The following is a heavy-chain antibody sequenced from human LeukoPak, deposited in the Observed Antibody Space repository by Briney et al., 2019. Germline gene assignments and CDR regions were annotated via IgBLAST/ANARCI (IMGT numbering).Heavy chain of an antibody. J-gene: IGHJ3*02. Sequence: GGSLRLSCAAAGFTFSSYCMHWVRQAPGKGLEWVAVIWYDGSNKYYADSVKGRFTISRDNSKNTLYLQMNSLRAEDTAVYYCARDAYYDSTGLSAFDIWGQGTMVTVSS. CDR2: IWYDGSNK. V-gene: IGHV3-33*08. CDR3: ARDAYYDSTGLSAFDI. D-gene: IGHD3-22*01. CDR1: GFTFSSYC.